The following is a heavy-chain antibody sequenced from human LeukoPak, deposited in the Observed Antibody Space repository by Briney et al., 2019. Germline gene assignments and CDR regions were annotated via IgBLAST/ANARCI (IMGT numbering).Heavy chain of an antibody. CDR3: ARGSCSSTSCFMDV. Sequence: ASVKVSCKASGYTFTSYDINWVRQATGQGLEWMGLMNPNSGNTGYAQKFQGRVTMTRNTSISTAYMELSSLRSEDTAVYYCARGSCSSTSCFMDVWGQGTTVTVSS. J-gene: IGHJ6*02. CDR1: GYTFTSYD. D-gene: IGHD2-2*01. V-gene: IGHV1-8*02. CDR2: MNPNSGNT.